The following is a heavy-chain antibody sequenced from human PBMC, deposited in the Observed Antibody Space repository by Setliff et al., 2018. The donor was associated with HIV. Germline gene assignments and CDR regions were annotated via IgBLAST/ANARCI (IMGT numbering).Heavy chain of an antibody. CDR1: GGSISSGSYY. CDR3: ARHDHSDNLSYPMDV. J-gene: IGHJ6*03. D-gene: IGHD3-22*01. Sequence: SETLSLTCTVSGGSISSGSYYWSWIRQPAGEGLEWIGQIHTTGTTNCNPSLKSRVTISVDTSKNQVSLTVTSVTAADTAVYYCARHDHSDNLSYPMDVWGKGTTVTVSS. V-gene: IGHV4-61*09. CDR2: IHTTGTT.